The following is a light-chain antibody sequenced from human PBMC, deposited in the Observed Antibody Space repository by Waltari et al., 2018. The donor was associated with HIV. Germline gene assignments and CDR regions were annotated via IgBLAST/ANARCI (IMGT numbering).Light chain of an antibody. CDR1: QDISSY. V-gene: IGKV1-33*01. Sequence: DIQMTQSPSSLSASVGDRVTITCQASQDISSYLNWSQQKPGKAPKLLIYDASDLETGVPSRFSGSGSGTDFTFTISSLQPADIATYYCQQYENVPVTFGPGTKVEIK. J-gene: IGKJ3*01. CDR3: QQYENVPVT. CDR2: DAS.